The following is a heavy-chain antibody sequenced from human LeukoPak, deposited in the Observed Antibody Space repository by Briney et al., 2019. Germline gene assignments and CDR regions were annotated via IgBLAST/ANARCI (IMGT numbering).Heavy chain of an antibody. D-gene: IGHD3-3*01. Sequence: GGSLRLSCAASGFTFSSYSMNWVRQAPGKGLEWVSSISSSSSYIYYVDSVKGRFTISRDNAKNSLYLQMNSLRTEDTAVYYCAREFVLRFFEGYMDVWGKGTTVTVSS. CDR1: GFTFSSYS. J-gene: IGHJ6*03. CDR2: ISSSSSYI. V-gene: IGHV3-21*01. CDR3: AREFVLRFFEGYMDV.